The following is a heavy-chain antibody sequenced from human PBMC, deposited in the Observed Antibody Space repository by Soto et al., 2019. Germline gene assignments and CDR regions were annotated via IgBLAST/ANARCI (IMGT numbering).Heavy chain of an antibody. Sequence: GASVKVSCKASGGTFSSYAISWVRQAPGQELEWMGGIIPIFGTANYAQKFQGRATITADESTSTAYMELSSLRSEDTAVYYCARDLSSSSAGWFDPWGQGTLVTVSS. D-gene: IGHD6-6*01. CDR2: IIPIFGTA. CDR1: GGTFSSYA. V-gene: IGHV1-69*13. J-gene: IGHJ5*02. CDR3: ARDLSSSSAGWFDP.